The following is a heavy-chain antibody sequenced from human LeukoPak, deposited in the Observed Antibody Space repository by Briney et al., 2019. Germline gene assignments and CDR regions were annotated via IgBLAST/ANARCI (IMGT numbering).Heavy chain of an antibody. V-gene: IGHV3-48*03. CDR1: GFTFSSYE. D-gene: IGHD3-3*01. Sequence: GGSLRLSCAASGFTFSSYEMNWVRQAPGKGLEWVSYMSSSGSTIYYADSVKGRFTISRDNAKNSLYLQMNSLKTEDTAVYYCTTDPLRFLEWLFLVWGKGTAVTVSS. J-gene: IGHJ6*04. CDR2: MSSSGSTI. CDR3: TTDPLRFLEWLFLV.